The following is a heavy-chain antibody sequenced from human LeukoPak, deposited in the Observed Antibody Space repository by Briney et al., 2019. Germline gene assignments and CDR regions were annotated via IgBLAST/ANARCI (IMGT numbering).Heavy chain of an antibody. CDR1: GGTFSSYA. CDR2: IIPIFGTA. V-gene: IGHV1-69*05. Sequence: GSSVKVSCKASGGTFSSYAISWVRQAPGQGLEWMGGIIPIFGTANYAQKFQGRVTITTDESTSTAYMELSSLRSEDTAVYYCARETVLARVGATPELYYYYMDVWGKGTTVTVSS. J-gene: IGHJ6*03. CDR3: ARETVLARVGATPELYYYYMDV. D-gene: IGHD1-26*01.